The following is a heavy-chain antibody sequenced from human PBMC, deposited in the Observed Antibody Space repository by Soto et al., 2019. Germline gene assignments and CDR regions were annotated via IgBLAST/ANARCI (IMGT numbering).Heavy chain of an antibody. Sequence: QVQLQESGPGLVKPSETQSLTCTVSGGSISSYYWSWIRQPPGKGLEWIGYIYYSGSTNYNPSLKSRVTISVDTSKNQFSLKLSSVTAADTAVYYCARRYCSSTSCCFDYWGQGTLVTVSS. CDR2: IYYSGST. CDR1: GGSISSYY. D-gene: IGHD2-2*01. V-gene: IGHV4-59*08. J-gene: IGHJ4*02. CDR3: ARRYCSSTSCCFDY.